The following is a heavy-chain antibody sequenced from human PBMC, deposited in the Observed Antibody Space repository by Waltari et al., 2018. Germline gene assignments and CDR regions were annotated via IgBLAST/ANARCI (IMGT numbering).Heavy chain of an antibody. V-gene: IGHV1-69*08. CDR2: IIPIFVTA. D-gene: IGHD6-13*01. J-gene: IGHJ4*02. Sequence: QVQLVQSGAEVKKPGSSVKVSCKASGGTFSSYAISWVRQAPGQGLEWMGRIIPIFVTANYAQKFQGRVTITADKSTSTAYMELSSLRSEDTAVYYCAREAPAAAGPDHGFDYWGQGTLVTVSS. CDR1: GGTFSSYA. CDR3: AREAPAAAGPDHGFDY.